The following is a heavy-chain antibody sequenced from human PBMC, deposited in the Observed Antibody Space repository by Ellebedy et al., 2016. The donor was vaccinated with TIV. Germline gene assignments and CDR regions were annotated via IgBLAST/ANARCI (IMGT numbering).Heavy chain of an antibody. D-gene: IGHD2-2*01. Sequence: GGSLRLSXAASGFTFSSYAMSWVRQAPGKGLEWVSAISGSGGSTYYADSVKGRFTISRDNSKNTLYLQMNSLRAEDTAVYYCAKDEDMFSVPAAPFDYWGQGTLVTVSS. CDR3: AKDEDMFSVPAAPFDY. CDR2: ISGSGGST. V-gene: IGHV3-23*01. CDR1: GFTFSSYA. J-gene: IGHJ4*02.